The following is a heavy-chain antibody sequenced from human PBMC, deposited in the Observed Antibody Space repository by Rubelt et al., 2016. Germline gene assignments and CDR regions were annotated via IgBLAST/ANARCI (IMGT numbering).Heavy chain of an antibody. CDR3: RAWLAGYYMDV. V-gene: IGHV3-23*04. J-gene: IGHJ6*02. CDR2: TYNAGGT. CDR1: GFIFVNYA. Sequence: VHLVDSGGGVVQPGWSLRLSCESSGFIFVNYAMGWVRQPPGKGLDWVSRTYNAGGTDYATSVGDKFPIYTAKATKTLYFQMNNWRVEDTAVYYCRAWLAGYYMDVWGQGTTVTVSS. D-gene: IGHD6-19*01.